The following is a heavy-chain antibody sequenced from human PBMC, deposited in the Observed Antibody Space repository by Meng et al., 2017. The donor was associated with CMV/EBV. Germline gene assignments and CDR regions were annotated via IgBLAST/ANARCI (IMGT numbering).Heavy chain of an antibody. V-gene: IGHV4-4*07. D-gene: IGHD1-7*01. CDR3: AKSSEQNWNYGGWYFDL. J-gene: IGHJ2*01. CDR1: GGSISSYY. Sequence: VQRQEWGPGLVKPSETLSLTCTVSGGSISSYYWSWIRQPAGKGLEWIGRIYTSGSTNYNPSLKSRVTMSVDTSKNQFSLKLSSVTAADTAVYYCAKSSEQNWNYGGWYFDLWGRGTLVTVSS. CDR2: IYTSGST.